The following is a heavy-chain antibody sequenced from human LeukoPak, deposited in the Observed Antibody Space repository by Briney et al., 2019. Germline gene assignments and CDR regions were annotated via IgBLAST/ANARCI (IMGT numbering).Heavy chain of an antibody. J-gene: IGHJ4*02. CDR1: GYTFTSYY. Sequence: ASVKVSCKASGYTFTSYYMHWVRQAPGQGLEWMGIINPSGGSTSYAQKSQGRVTMTRDTSTSTVYMELSSLRSEDTAVYYCARDQRQWRTPGYWGQGTLVTVSS. CDR2: INPSGGST. CDR3: ARDQRQWRTPGY. D-gene: IGHD6-19*01. V-gene: IGHV1-46*01.